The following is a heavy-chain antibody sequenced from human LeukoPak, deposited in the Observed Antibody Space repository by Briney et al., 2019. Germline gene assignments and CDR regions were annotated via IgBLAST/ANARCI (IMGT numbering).Heavy chain of an antibody. CDR2: IIPILGIA. D-gene: IGHD5-18*01. CDR1: GGAFSSYA. V-gene: IGHV1-69*04. J-gene: IGHJ4*02. CDR3: ATGGVKWIQLWSVY. Sequence: SVKVSCKASGGAFSSYAISWVRQAPGQGLEWMGRIIPILGIANYAQKFQGRVTITADKSTSTAYMELSSLRSEDTAVYYCATGGVKWIQLWSVYWGQGTLVTVSS.